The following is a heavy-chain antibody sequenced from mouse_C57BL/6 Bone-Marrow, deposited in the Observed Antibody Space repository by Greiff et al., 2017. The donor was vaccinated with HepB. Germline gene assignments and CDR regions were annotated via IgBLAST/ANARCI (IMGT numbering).Heavy chain of an antibody. CDR1: GYTFTSYW. J-gene: IGHJ2*01. CDR2: IDPNSGGT. V-gene: IGHV1-72*01. Sequence: QVQLKQPGAELVKPGASVKLSCKASGYTFTSYWMHWVKQRPGRGLEWIGRIDPNSGGTKYNEKFKSKATLTVDKPSSTAYMQLSSLTSEDSAVYYCARGSHYYGSSYVDYWGQGTTLTVSS. D-gene: IGHD1-1*01. CDR3: ARGSHYYGSSYVDY.